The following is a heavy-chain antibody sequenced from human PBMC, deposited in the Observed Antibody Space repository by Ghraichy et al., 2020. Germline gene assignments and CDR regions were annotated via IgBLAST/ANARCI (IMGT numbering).Heavy chain of an antibody. D-gene: IGHD6-25*01. CDR2: IYRTGST. V-gene: IGHV4-4*02. Sequence: SETLSLTCTVSGDSISSDNWWTWIRQTPEKGLQWIGEIYRTGSTNYNPSLKGRVTISMDKSNNQFSLTMYSVTAADTAIYYCAKEAGPGATYFDSWGQGALVTVYS. CDR1: GDSISSDNW. CDR3: AKEAGPGATYFDS. J-gene: IGHJ4*02.